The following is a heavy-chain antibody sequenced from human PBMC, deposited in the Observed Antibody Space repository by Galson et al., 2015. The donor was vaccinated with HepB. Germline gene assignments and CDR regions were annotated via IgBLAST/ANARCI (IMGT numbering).Heavy chain of an antibody. V-gene: IGHV1-18*01. J-gene: IGHJ6*02. D-gene: IGHD2-2*01. Sequence: SVKVSCKASGYTFTSYGISWVRQAPGQGLEWMGWISAYNGNTNYAQKLQGRVTMTTDTSTSTAYMELRSLRSDDTAVYYCAREVVVVPAASIYYYYYGMDVWGQGTTVTVSS. CDR1: GYTFTSYG. CDR3: AREVVVVPAASIYYYYYGMDV. CDR2: ISAYNGNT.